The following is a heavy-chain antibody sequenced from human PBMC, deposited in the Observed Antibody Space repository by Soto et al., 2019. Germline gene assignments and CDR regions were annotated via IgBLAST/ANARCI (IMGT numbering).Heavy chain of an antibody. Sequence: PGGSLRLSCAASGFTFSSYSMNWVRQAPGKGLEWVSSISSSSSYIYYADSVKGRFTISRDNAKNSLYLQMNSLRAEDTAVYYCARDRGYSSGWYVHYYYGMDVWGQGTTVTVSS. V-gene: IGHV3-21*01. CDR2: ISSSSSYI. D-gene: IGHD6-19*01. J-gene: IGHJ6*02. CDR3: ARDRGYSSGWYVHYYYGMDV. CDR1: GFTFSSYS.